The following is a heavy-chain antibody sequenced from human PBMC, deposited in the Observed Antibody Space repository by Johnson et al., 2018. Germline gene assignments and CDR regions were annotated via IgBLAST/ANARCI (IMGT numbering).Heavy chain of an antibody. J-gene: IGHJ3*02. Sequence: QVQLVESGGGVVQPGRSLRLSCAASGFTFSSYGMHWVRQAPGKGLEWVAVISYDGSNKYYADSVKGRFTLSRDNSKNPLYLQMNSLRAEDTAVYYCAKGRGGGYGDYSFAFDIWGQGTMVTVSS. CDR2: ISYDGSNK. D-gene: IGHD4-17*01. V-gene: IGHV3-30*18. CDR1: GFTFSSYG. CDR3: AKGRGGGYGDYSFAFDI.